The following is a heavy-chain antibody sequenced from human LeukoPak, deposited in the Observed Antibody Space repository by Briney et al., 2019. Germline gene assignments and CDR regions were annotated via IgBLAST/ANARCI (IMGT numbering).Heavy chain of an antibody. V-gene: IGHV4-59*12. J-gene: IGHJ4*02. CDR1: GGSISNYH. Sequence: SETLSLTCTVSGGSISNYHWSWIRQPPGKGLEWIGYIYYSGSTKYNPSLKSRVTMSVDTPRNQFSLRVTSVAAADTAIYYCARDLSGSLYFDYWGQGILVTVSA. CDR3: ARDLSGSLYFDY. D-gene: IGHD3-10*01. CDR2: IYYSGST.